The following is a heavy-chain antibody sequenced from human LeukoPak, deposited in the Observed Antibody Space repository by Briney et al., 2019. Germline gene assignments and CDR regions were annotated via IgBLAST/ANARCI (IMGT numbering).Heavy chain of an antibody. CDR2: VTADST. CDR3: AKGATGYCSSTSCLYYFDY. CDR1: GFTLGTYA. Sequence: GGSLRLSCAASGFTLGTYAMSWVRQAPGKGLEWVATVTADSTYYAHPVKGRFTISRDNSKNPLYLQMNRLRAEDTAVYYCAKGATGYCSSTSCLYYFDYWGPGTLVTVSS. D-gene: IGHD2-2*01. J-gene: IGHJ4*02. V-gene: IGHV3-23*01.